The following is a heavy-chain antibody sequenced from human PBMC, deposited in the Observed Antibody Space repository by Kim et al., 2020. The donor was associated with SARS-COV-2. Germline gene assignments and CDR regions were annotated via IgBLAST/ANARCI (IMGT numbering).Heavy chain of an antibody. J-gene: IGHJ4*02. CDR3: ARHQGVGAVPRHFDN. V-gene: IGHV5-51*01. Sequence: GESLKISCKGSGYSFTNYWIGWVRQMPGKGLEWVGIIYPGDSDTRYRPSFQGQVTISADKSISTAYLQWSSLKASDTAIYYCARHQGVGAVPRHFDNWGQGTLVTVSS. CDR2: IYPGDSDT. CDR1: GYSFTNYW. D-gene: IGHD1-26*01.